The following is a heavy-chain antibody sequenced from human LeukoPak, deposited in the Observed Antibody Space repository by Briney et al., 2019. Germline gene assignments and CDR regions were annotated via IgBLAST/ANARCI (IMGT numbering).Heavy chain of an antibody. CDR1: GYTFTGYY. CDR3: ARVIAIPISGRGWFDP. D-gene: IGHD2-21*01. Sequence: GASVKVSCKASGYTFTGYYMHWVRQAPGQGLEWMGWINPNSGGTNYAQKFQGRVTMTRDTSISTAYMELSRLRSDDTAVYYCARVIAIPISGRGWFDPWGQGTLVTVSS. J-gene: IGHJ5*02. V-gene: IGHV1-2*02. CDR2: INPNSGGT.